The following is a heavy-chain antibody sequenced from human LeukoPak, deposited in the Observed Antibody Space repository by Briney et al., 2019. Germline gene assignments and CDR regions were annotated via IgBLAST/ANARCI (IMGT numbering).Heavy chain of an antibody. CDR2: ISGSGGST. V-gene: IGHV3-23*01. D-gene: IGHD6-13*01. CDR1: GFTFSSYA. CDR3: AKVGYSSSWGGYYFDY. Sequence: PGGSLRLSCAASGFTFSSYAMSWVRQAPGKGLDWVSAISGSGGSTYYADSVKGRFTISRDNSKNTLYLQMNSLRAEDTAVYYCAKVGYSSSWGGYYFDYWGQGTLVTVSS. J-gene: IGHJ4*02.